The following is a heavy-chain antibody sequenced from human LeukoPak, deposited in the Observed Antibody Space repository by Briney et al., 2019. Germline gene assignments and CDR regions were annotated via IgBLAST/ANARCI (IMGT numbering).Heavy chain of an antibody. V-gene: IGHV4-39*07. D-gene: IGHD1-26*01. CDR2: IYYSGST. Sequence: SETLSLTCTVSGGSISSSSYYWGWIRQPPGKGLEWIGSIYYSGSTYYNPSLKSRVTMSVDTSKNQFSLKLSSVTAADTAVYYCARERSGSYSDYWGQGTLVTVSS. CDR3: ARERSGSYSDY. J-gene: IGHJ4*02. CDR1: GGSISSSSYY.